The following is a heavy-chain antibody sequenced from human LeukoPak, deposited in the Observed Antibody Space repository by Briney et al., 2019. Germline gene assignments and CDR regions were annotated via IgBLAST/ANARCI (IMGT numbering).Heavy chain of an antibody. Sequence: GASVKVSCKASGYTFTSYYMHWVRQAPGQGLEWMGIINPSGGSTSYAQKFQGRVTMTRDTSTSTVYMELSSLRSEDTAVYYCARDKYYYGSGSTYYYYMGVWGKGTTVTVSS. V-gene: IGHV1-46*01. J-gene: IGHJ6*03. CDR2: INPSGGST. D-gene: IGHD3-10*01. CDR1: GYTFTSYY. CDR3: ARDKYYYGSGSTYYYYMGV.